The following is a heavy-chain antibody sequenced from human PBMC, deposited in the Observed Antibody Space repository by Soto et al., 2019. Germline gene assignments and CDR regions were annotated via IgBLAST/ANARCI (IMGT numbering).Heavy chain of an antibody. J-gene: IGHJ6*02. CDR2: IYHTGNT. V-gene: IGHV4-30-2*01. D-gene: IGHD2-2*01. CDR3: ARVERTLSTPFAYGMDV. Sequence: QLQLQESGSGLVKPSQTLSLTCTVSGGSINSGGYSWIWIRQPPGKGLEWIGYIYHTGNTFYNPSLQSRVTISVDQSKNQCSLSLGSVTAADTAMYYCARVERTLSTPFAYGMDVWGQGTTVTVSS. CDR1: GGSINSGGYS.